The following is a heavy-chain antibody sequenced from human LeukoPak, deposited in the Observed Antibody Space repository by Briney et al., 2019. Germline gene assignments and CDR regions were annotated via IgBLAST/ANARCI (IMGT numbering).Heavy chain of an antibody. V-gene: IGHV3-66*03. J-gene: IGHJ4*02. CDR2: IYSNGST. Sequence: GGSLRLSCAASGFTVSSNYMSWVRQAPGKGLEWVSVIYSNGSTYYADSVKGRFTISRDNSKNTLYLQMNSLRAEDTAVYYCAKEGRASHFDYWGQGTLVTVSS. D-gene: IGHD2-2*01. CDR3: AKEGRASHFDY. CDR1: GFTVSSNY.